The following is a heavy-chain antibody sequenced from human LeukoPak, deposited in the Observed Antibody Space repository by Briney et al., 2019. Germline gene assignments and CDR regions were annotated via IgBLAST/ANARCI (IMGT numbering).Heavy chain of an antibody. D-gene: IGHD3-22*01. Sequence: GGSLRLSCEGSAFIFSGHWMNWVRQTPGKGLEWVASIKEDGSERQYVDSVKGRFSISRDNTKGSLFLQLNSLRAEDTAVYYCAVNTEYYYDSSGDAFDIWGQGTMVTVSS. CDR1: AFIFSGHW. CDR2: IKEDGSER. CDR3: AVNTEYYYDSSGDAFDI. J-gene: IGHJ3*02. V-gene: IGHV3-7*03.